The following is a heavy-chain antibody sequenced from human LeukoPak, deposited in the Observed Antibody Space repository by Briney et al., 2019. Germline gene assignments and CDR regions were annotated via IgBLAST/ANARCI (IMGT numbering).Heavy chain of an antibody. CDR1: GGSISSGGYS. Sequence: SETLSLTCAVSGGSISSGGYSWSWIRQPPGKGLEWIGYIYHSGSTYYNPSLKSRVTISVDRSKNQFSLKLSSVTAADTAVYYCAREYNGDYVDYWGQETLVTVSS. CDR3: AREYNGDYVDY. V-gene: IGHV4-30-2*01. D-gene: IGHD1-14*01. J-gene: IGHJ4*02. CDR2: IYHSGST.